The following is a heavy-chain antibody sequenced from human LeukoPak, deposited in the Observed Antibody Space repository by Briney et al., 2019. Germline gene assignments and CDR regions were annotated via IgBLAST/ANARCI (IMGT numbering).Heavy chain of an antibody. CDR2: ISYDGGKT. CDR1: GFIFGGYA. CDR3: ARENSNIYGDYSNGFAFDI. Sequence: GGSLRLSCAASGFIFGGYAMHWVRQAPGKGLQWLAVISYDGGKTYYADSVEGRFTISRGNSKNTLYLQMNSLRAEDTAVYYCARENSNIYGDYSNGFAFDIWGQGTMVTVSS. J-gene: IGHJ3*02. V-gene: IGHV3-30-3*01. D-gene: IGHD4-17*01.